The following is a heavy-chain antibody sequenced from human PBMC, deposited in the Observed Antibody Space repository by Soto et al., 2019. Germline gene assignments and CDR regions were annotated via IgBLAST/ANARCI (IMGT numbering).Heavy chain of an antibody. V-gene: IGHV6-1*01. Sequence: SQTLSLTCAISGDSVSSSRFAWNWIRQSPSRGLEWLGRTYYRSTSIHDYAVSVKRRIIINPDTSQNHFSLQLNSVTPDDTGVYYCARGLRPHFDYWGLGTLVTVSS. J-gene: IGHJ4*02. CDR2: TYYRSTSIH. CDR1: GDSVSSSRFA. D-gene: IGHD3-10*01. CDR3: ARGLRPHFDY.